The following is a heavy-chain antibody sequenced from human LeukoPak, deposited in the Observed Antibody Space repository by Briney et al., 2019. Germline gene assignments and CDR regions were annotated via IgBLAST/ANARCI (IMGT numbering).Heavy chain of an antibody. Sequence: GGSLRLSCAASGFTFSNAWMSWVRQAPGKGLVWISGINTDGSTTRYADSVKGRFTISRDNANNTLYLQMNSLRAEDTAVYYCARNSGSNRPVDCWGQGTLVAVSS. D-gene: IGHD1-26*01. J-gene: IGHJ4*02. CDR1: GFTFSNAW. CDR3: ARNSGSNRPVDC. CDR2: INTDGSTT. V-gene: IGHV3-74*01.